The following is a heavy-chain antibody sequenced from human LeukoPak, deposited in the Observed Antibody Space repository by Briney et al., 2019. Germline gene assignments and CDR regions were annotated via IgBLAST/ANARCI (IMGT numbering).Heavy chain of an antibody. CDR1: GGSFSGYY. D-gene: IGHD2-15*01. CDR2: INHSGST. V-gene: IGHV4-34*01. J-gene: IGHJ4*02. Sequence: PSVTLSLTCAVYGGSFSGYYWSWIRQPPGKGLEWIGEINHSGSTNYNPSLKSRVTISVDTSKNQFSLKLSSVTAADTAVYYCARGSQSLGYCSGGSCRAKIFDYWGQGTLVTVSS. CDR3: ARGSQSLGYCSGGSCRAKIFDY.